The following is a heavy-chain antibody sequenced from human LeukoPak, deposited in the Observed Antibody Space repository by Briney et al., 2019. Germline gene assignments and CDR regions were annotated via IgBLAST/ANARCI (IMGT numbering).Heavy chain of an antibody. V-gene: IGHV3-30*04. CDR3: ARDLGDFYYISLDFDS. D-gene: IGHD3-9*01. CDR2: ISYDGSNK. Sequence: PGGSLRLSCAASGFTFSSNALHWVRQAPGKGLEWVAVISYDGSNKYYADSVKGRFTISRDNSKNTLYLQMYSLRVEDTAVYYCARDLGDFYYISLDFDSWGQGALVTVSS. CDR1: GFTFSSNA. J-gene: IGHJ4*02.